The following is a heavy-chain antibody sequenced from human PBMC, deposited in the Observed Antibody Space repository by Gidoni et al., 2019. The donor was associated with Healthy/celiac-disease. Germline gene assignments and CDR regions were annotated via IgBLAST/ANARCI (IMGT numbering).Heavy chain of an antibody. CDR2: ISWDGGST. Sequence: EVQLVESGGVVVQPGGSLRLSCAASGFTFDDYAMHWVRQAPGKGLEWVSLISWDGGSTYYADSVKGRFTISRDNSKNSLYLQMNSLRAEDTALYYCAKAKGDCTNGVCLGWYFDLWGRGTLVTVSS. CDR1: GFTFDDYA. J-gene: IGHJ2*01. CDR3: AKAKGDCTNGVCLGWYFDL. D-gene: IGHD2-8*01. V-gene: IGHV3-43D*04.